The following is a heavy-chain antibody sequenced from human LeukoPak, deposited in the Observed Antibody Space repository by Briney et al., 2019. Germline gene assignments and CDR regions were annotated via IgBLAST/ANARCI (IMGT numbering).Heavy chain of an antibody. CDR3: AKDLQRITMVREKIFDY. CDR2: ISGSGGST. Sequence: GGSLRLSCAASGFTFSTYAMHWVRQAPGKGLEWVSAISGSGGSTYYADSVKGRFTISRDNSKNTLYLQMDSLRAEDTAVYYCAKDLQRITMVREKIFDYWGQGTLVTVSS. CDR1: GFTFSTYA. J-gene: IGHJ4*02. D-gene: IGHD3-10*01. V-gene: IGHV3-23*01.